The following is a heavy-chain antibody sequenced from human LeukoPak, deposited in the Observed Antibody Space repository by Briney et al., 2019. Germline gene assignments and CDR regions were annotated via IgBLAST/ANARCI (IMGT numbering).Heavy chain of an antibody. D-gene: IGHD3-10*01. J-gene: IGHJ5*02. V-gene: IGHV3-21*01. CDR2: ISSSSSYI. CDR3: ARTGTLGNWLDP. CDR1: GFTFSSYS. Sequence: GGSLRLSCAASGFTFSSYSMNWVRQAPGKGLEWVSSISSSSSYIYYADSVKGRFTISRDNAKNSLYLQMNSLRAEDTAVYYCARTGTLGNWLDPWGQGTLVTVSS.